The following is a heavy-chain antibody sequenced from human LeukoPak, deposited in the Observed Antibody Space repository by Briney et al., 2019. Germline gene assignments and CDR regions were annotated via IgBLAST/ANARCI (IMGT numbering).Heavy chain of an antibody. V-gene: IGHV1-8*03. CDR3: ASYFGNGDAFDI. Sequence: ASVKVSCKASGYTFTSYDINWLRQATGQGLEWMGWMNPNSGNTGYAQKFQGRVTITRNTSISTAYMELSSLRSEDTAVYYCASYFGNGDAFDIWGQGTMVTVSS. J-gene: IGHJ3*02. CDR2: MNPNSGNT. CDR1: GYTFTSYD. D-gene: IGHD1-1*01.